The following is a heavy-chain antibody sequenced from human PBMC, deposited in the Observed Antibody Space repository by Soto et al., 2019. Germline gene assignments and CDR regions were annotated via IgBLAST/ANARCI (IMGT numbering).Heavy chain of an antibody. Sequence: EVQLVESGGGLVQPGRSLRLSCAASGFTFDDFALHWVRRAPGKGLELVSGVDWTRGSAAYANSVKGRFTVSRDSAKNTLYLDLSSVRQDDTALYYCAKAARLVTPWFDPWGQGTVVTVSS. J-gene: IGHJ5*02. V-gene: IGHV3-9*01. CDR1: GFTFDDFA. CDR3: AKAARLVTPWFDP. CDR2: VDWTRGSA. D-gene: IGHD3-9*01.